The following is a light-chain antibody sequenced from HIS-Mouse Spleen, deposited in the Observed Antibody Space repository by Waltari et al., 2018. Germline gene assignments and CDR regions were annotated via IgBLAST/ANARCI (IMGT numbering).Light chain of an antibody. Sequence: EIVLTQSPATLSLSPGERATLSCRASQSVSSYLAWYQQKPGQAPRLLIYDASNRATXIPARFSGSGSGTDFTLTISSLEPEDFAVYYCQQRSNWPXXTXGGGTKVEIK. J-gene: IGKJ4*01. V-gene: IGKV3-11*01. CDR2: DAS. CDR3: QQRSNWPXXT. CDR1: QSVSSY.